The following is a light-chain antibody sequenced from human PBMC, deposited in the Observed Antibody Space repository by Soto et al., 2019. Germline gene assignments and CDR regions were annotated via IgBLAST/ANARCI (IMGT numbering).Light chain of an antibody. CDR1: NSDVGSYNL. Sequence: QSALTQPASVSGSPRQSITISCTGTNSDVGSYNLVSWFQQHPGKAPKLVIYEVTKRPSGVSDRFSGSKSGNTASLTISGLQAEDEADYSCFSYAGDSAHFFGNGTKV. J-gene: IGLJ1*01. CDR2: EVT. V-gene: IGLV2-23*02. CDR3: FSYAGDSAHF.